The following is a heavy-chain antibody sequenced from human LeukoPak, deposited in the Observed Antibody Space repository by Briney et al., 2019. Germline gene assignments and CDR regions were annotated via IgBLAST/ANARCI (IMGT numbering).Heavy chain of an antibody. Sequence: SETLSLTCAVYGGSFSGYYWSWIRQPPGKGLEWIGEINHSGSTNYNPSLKSRVTISVDTSKNQFSLKLSSVTAADTAVYYCAGGVPLSPYYYGSGSYAGYWGQGTLVTVSS. V-gene: IGHV4-34*01. J-gene: IGHJ4*02. CDR1: GGSFSGYY. CDR2: INHSGST. D-gene: IGHD3-10*01. CDR3: AGGVPLSPYYYGSGSYAGY.